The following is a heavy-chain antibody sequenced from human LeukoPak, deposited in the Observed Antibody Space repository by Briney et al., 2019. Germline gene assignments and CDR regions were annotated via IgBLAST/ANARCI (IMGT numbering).Heavy chain of an antibody. Sequence: PGGSLRLSCAASGFTFSNYAMSWVRQAPGKGLEWVATIKQDGSEKYYVDSVKGRFTISRDNAKNSLYLQMNSLRADDTAVYYCATFDNPFGYWGQGTLVTVSS. CDR3: ATFDNPFGY. J-gene: IGHJ4*02. CDR1: GFTFSNYA. V-gene: IGHV3-7*01. CDR2: IKQDGSEK. D-gene: IGHD3-9*01.